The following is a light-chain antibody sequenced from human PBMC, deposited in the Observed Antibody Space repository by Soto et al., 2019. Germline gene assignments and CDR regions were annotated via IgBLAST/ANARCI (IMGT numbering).Light chain of an antibody. CDR3: LQFHGSWS. J-gene: IGKJ1*01. CDR1: QSIGRR. V-gene: IGKV1-5*03. CDR2: EAS. Sequence: DIKMTQSPSTLSASVGDRVTINCRASQSIGRRLAWYQQKPGQAPKLLIYEASNLHSGVPSRFSGSGSGTDFTLTISSLHPDDFATYFCLQFHGSWSFGQGTKV.